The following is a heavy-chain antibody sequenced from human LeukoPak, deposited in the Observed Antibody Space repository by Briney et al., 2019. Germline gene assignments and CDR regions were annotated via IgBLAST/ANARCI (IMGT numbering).Heavy chain of an antibody. CDR3: AKSRGLYDFRD. Sequence: GRSLSLSCAASGFTFSSYAMHWVRQAPGKGLEWVAVISYDGSNKYYADSVKGRFTISRDNSKNTLYLQMNSLRAEDTAVYYCAKSRGLYDFRDWGQGTLVTVSS. D-gene: IGHD3-3*01. CDR1: GFTFSSYA. CDR2: ISYDGSNK. V-gene: IGHV3-30-3*02. J-gene: IGHJ4*02.